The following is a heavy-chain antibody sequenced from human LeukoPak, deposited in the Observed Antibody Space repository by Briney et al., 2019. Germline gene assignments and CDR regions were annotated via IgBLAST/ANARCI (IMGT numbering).Heavy chain of an antibody. CDR3: ARDPDDYGDYLKY. CDR2: ISSSSSFV. J-gene: IGHJ4*02. Sequence: GGSLRLSCAASGFTFSSYSMNWVRQAPGKGLEWVSSISSSSSFVYYADSVKGRFTISRDNAKKSLYLQMNSLRAEDTAVYYCARDPDDYGDYLKYWGQGTLVTVSS. D-gene: IGHD4-17*01. V-gene: IGHV3-21*01. CDR1: GFTFSSYS.